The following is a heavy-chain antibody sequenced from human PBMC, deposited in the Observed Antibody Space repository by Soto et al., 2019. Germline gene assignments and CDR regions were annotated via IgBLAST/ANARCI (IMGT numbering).Heavy chain of an antibody. CDR1: GGSFSGYY. V-gene: IGHV4-34*01. CDR2: INHSGNT. J-gene: IGHJ6*02. D-gene: IGHD5-18*01. CDR3: ARGRRGYSYGQLADYGMDV. Sequence: PSETLSLTCAVYGGSFSGYYWSWIRQPPGKGLEWMGEINHSGNTNYNPSLKSRLTISVDTSKNQFSLKLSSMTAADTAVYYCARGRRGYSYGQLADYGMDVWGQGTTVTVSS.